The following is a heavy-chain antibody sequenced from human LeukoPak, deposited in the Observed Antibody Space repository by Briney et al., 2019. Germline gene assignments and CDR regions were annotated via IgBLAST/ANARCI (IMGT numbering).Heavy chain of an antibody. CDR1: GGSISSGSYY. Sequence: KPSETLSLTCTVSGGSISSGSYYWSWIRQPAGKGLEWIGRIYASGNTKYNPALKSRVTISVDTSKNQFSLKLSSVTAADTAVYYCARHGTTKLLWFGESRAYYFDYWGQGTLVTVSS. V-gene: IGHV4-61*02. CDR2: IYASGNT. CDR3: ARHGTTKLLWFGESRAYYFDY. J-gene: IGHJ4*02. D-gene: IGHD3-10*01.